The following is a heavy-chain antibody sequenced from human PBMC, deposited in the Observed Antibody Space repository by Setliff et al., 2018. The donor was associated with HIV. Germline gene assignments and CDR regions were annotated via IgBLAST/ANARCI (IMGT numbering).Heavy chain of an antibody. V-gene: IGHV4-4*07. Sequence: SETLSLTCTVSGGSISSYYWSWIRQPAGKGLEWIGRIYPSGSTNYNPSLRSRVTLSVDTSKNHFSLKLNSVTAADTAVYYCARDRGTRYGSGKDFDSWGQGILVTVSS. CDR1: GGSISSYY. CDR3: ARDRGTRYGSGKDFDS. D-gene: IGHD3-10*01. CDR2: IYPSGST. J-gene: IGHJ4*02.